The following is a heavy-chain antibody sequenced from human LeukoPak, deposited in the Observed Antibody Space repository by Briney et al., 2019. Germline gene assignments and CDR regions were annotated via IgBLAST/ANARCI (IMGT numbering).Heavy chain of an antibody. CDR3: ASSRSSSSEY. CDR2: ISSSSSTI. Sequence: GGSLRLSCAASGFTFSSYSMNWVRQAPGKGLEWVSYISSSSSTIYYADSVKGRFTISRDNAKNSLYLQMNSLRAEDTAVYYCASSRSSSSEYWGQGTLVTVSS. J-gene: IGHJ4*02. V-gene: IGHV3-48*01. D-gene: IGHD6-6*01. CDR1: GFTFSSYS.